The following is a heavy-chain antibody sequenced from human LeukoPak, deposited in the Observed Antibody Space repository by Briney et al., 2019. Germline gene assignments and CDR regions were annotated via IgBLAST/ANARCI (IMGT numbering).Heavy chain of an antibody. CDR2: IRSKANSYAT. CDR1: GFTFSGSA. CDR3: TSGYCSGGSYYSSLDY. V-gene: IGHV3-73*01. J-gene: IGHJ4*02. D-gene: IGHD2-15*01. Sequence: GGSLRLSCAASGFTFSGSAMHWVRQASGKGLEWVGRIRSKANSYATAYAASVKGRFTISRDDSKNTAYLQMNSLKTEDTAVYYCTSGYCSGGSYYSSLDYWGQGTLVTVSS.